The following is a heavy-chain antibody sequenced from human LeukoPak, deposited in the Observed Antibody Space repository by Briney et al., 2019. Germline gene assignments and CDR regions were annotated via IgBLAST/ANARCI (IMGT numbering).Heavy chain of an antibody. D-gene: IGHD1-26*01. CDR1: GFTFSSYS. CDR3: ARGPRVGATTFDY. CDR2: ISSSSSYI. J-gene: IGHJ4*02. Sequence: GGSLRLSCAASGFTFSSYSMNWVRQAPGKGLEWVSSISSSSSYIYYADSVKGRFTISRDNAKNSLYLQMNSLRAEDTAVYYCARGPRVGATTFDYWGQGTLVTVSS. V-gene: IGHV3-21*01.